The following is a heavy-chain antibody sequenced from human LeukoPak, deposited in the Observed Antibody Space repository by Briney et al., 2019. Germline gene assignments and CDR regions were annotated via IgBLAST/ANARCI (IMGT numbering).Heavy chain of an antibody. CDR2: ISAYNGNT. Sequence: ASVKVSCKASVYTFTSYDINWVRQAPGQGLEWMGWISAYNGNTNYAQKLQGRVTMTTDTSTSTAYMELRSLRSDDTAVYYCARYCSSTSCYSGDAFDIWGQGTMVTVSS. J-gene: IGHJ3*02. D-gene: IGHD2-2*01. CDR1: VYTFTSYD. CDR3: ARYCSSTSCYSGDAFDI. V-gene: IGHV1-18*01.